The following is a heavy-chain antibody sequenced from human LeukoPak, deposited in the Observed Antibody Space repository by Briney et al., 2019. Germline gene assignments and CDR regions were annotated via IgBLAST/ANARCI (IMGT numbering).Heavy chain of an antibody. CDR2: IYYSGST. CDR1: GGSISSSSYY. Sequence: SETLSLTCTVSGGSISSSSYYWGWIRQPPGKGLEWIGSIYYSGSTYYNPSLKSRVTISVDTSKNQFSLKLSSVTAADTAVYYCARDPRWFGKEAFDIWGQGTMVTVSS. CDR3: ARDPRWFGKEAFDI. J-gene: IGHJ3*02. D-gene: IGHD3-10*01. V-gene: IGHV4-39*07.